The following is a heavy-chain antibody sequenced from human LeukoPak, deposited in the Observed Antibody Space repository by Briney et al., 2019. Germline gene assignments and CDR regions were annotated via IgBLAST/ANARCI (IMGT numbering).Heavy chain of an antibody. CDR3: ARNRYYYDFSGYYVDY. V-gene: IGHV5-10-1*01. D-gene: IGHD3-22*01. CDR1: GYSFSSFW. CDR2: IDPSDSYT. J-gene: IGHJ4*02. Sequence: PGESLKISCKGSGYSFSSFWISWVRQIPGKGLGWMGSIDPSDSYTNCSPSFQGHVTISTDQTISTAYLQWSSLRASDTAMYYCARNRYYYDFSGYYVDYWGQGNLVTVSS.